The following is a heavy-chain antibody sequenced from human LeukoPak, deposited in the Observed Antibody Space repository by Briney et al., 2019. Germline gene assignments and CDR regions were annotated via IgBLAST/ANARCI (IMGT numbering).Heavy chain of an antibody. CDR1: GVSFSGYY. CDR2: INHSGST. V-gene: IGHV4-34*01. Sequence: SGTLSLTCAVYGVSFSGYYWNWIRQPPGKGLEWIWEINHSGSTKYNPTLKRRVAISVDRSKNQCSLKLSSVTAADTAVYYGARKLSRDSTNLYCFDYWGQGTMVTVSS. D-gene: IGHD2/OR15-2a*01. J-gene: IGHJ4*02. CDR3: ARKLSRDSTNLYCFDY.